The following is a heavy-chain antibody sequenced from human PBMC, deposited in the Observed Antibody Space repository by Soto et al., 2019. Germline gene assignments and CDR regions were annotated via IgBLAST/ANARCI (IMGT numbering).Heavy chain of an antibody. CDR2: ISSSSSTI. J-gene: IGHJ2*01. V-gene: IGHV3-48*01. D-gene: IGHD4-4*01. CDR1: GFTFSSYS. CDR3: ARGRITVTDWYFDL. Sequence: GSLRLSCAASGFTFSSYSMNWVRQAPGKGLEWVSYISSSSSTIYYADSVKGRFTISRDNAKNSLYLQMNSLRAEDTAVYYCARGRITVTDWYFDLWGRGTLVTVSS.